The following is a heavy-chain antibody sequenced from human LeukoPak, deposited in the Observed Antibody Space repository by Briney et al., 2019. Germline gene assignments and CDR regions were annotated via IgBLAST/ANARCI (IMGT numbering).Heavy chain of an antibody. Sequence: QPGGSLRLSCAASGFTFSSYAMTWVRQAPGEGLEWVSAISGSTGTTYYADSVKGRFTISRDNSKNTLHLQMNSLRAEDTAVYYCAKVMGAYAYFFDYWGQGTLVTVSS. J-gene: IGHJ4*01. CDR1: GFTFSSYA. V-gene: IGHV3-23*01. D-gene: IGHD5-12*01. CDR2: ISGSTGTT. CDR3: AKVMGAYAYFFDY.